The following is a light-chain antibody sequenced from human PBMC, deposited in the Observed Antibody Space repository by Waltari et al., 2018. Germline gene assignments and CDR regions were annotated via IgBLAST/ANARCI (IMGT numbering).Light chain of an antibody. J-gene: IGLJ3*02. CDR1: SGHSSNV. CDR2: VNSDGSH. V-gene: IGLV4-69*01. Sequence: QLVLTQSPSASASLGASVKLTCTLSSGHSSNVIAWLQQQPEKGPRYLMKVNSDGSHSTGDAIPDRFSGSSSGTERYLTISSLQSEDEADYYCQTGGHGTWVFGGGTKLTVL. CDR3: QTGGHGTWV.